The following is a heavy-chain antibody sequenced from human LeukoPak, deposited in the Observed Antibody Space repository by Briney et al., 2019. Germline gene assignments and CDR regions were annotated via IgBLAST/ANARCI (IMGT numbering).Heavy chain of an antibody. CDR2: ISSSGSTI. J-gene: IGHJ4*02. CDR3: ARDLYSGSYYDY. CDR1: GFTFSDYY. V-gene: IGHV3-11*01. D-gene: IGHD1-26*01. Sequence: GGSLRLSCAASGFTFSDYYMSWIRQAPGKGLEWVSYISSSGSTIYYADSVKGRFTISRGNAKNSLYLQMNSLRAEDTAVYYCARDLYSGSYYDYWGQGTLVTVSS.